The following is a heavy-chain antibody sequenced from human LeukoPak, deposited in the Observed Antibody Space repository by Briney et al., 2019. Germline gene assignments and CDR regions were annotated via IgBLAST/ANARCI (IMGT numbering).Heavy chain of an antibody. J-gene: IGHJ4*02. CDR1: GFTFSNAC. V-gene: IGHV3-15*01. CDR2: IKGKTDGGTT. Sequence: GGSLRLSCAASGFTFSNACMSWVRQAPGKGLEWVGHIKGKTDGGTTDYAARVQGRFTMSRDESKNTLFLQMNSLKTDDTAVYYCTTGTWIQLWLADYWGQGTLVTVSS. CDR3: TTGTWIQLWLADY. D-gene: IGHD5-18*01.